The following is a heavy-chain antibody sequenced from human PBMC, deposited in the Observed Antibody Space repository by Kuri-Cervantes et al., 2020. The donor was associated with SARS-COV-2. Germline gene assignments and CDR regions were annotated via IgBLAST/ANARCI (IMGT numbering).Heavy chain of an antibody. CDR3: ARGRSDSRRWWLPGI. J-gene: IGHJ4*02. Sequence: SQTLSLTCAVSGYSISSGYYWGWIRQPPGKGLEWIGSIYHSGSTYYNPSLKSRVTISVDTSKNQFSLKLSSVTAADTAVYYCARGRSDSRRWWLPGIWGQGTLVTVSS. CDR2: IYHSGST. D-gene: IGHD5-12*01. V-gene: IGHV4-38-2*01. CDR1: GYSISSGYY.